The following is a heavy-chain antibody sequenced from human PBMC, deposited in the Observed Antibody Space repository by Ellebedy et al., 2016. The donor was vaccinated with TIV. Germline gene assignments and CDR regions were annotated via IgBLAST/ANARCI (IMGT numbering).Heavy chain of an antibody. CDR2: ISTTSSNI. V-gene: IGHV3-48*02. CDR1: GNTFSSYN. J-gene: IGHJ2*01. D-gene: IGHD5-24*01. Sequence: GESLKISCAASGNTFSSYNMNWVRQAPGKGLQWVSYISTTSSNIYYADSVKGRFTISRDNAKNSLTLQMDSLRDEETAVYYCVRDGGRDGYTYWDFDLWGRGTLVTVSS. CDR3: VRDGGRDGYTYWDFDL.